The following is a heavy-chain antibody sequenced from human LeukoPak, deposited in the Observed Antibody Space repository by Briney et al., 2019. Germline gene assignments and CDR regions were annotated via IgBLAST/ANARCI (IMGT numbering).Heavy chain of an antibody. CDR1: GGTVSRYT. D-gene: IGHD4-17*01. J-gene: IGHJ6*02. CDR2: IIPILGIA. CDR3: ARDLGNPGYGDYYYGMDV. V-gene: IGHV1-69*04. Sequence: ASVKVSCKASGGTVSRYTISWVRQAPGQGLEWMGRIIPILGIANYAQKFQGRVTITADKSTSTAYMELSSLRSEDTAVYYCARDLGNPGYGDYYYGMDVWGQGPTVTVSS.